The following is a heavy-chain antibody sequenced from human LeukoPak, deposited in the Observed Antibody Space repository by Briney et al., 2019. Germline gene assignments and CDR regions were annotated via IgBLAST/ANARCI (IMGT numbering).Heavy chain of an antibody. CDR1: GDSISSYY. CDR3: ARGVGAAAGLPPFDY. J-gene: IGHJ4*02. Sequence: SETLSLTCTVSGDSISSYYWSWIRQPAGKGLEWIGHIYISGNTNYNPSLKSRVIMSLDTSENQISLKVSSVSAADTAVYYCARGVGAAAGLPPFDYWGQGTLVTVSS. CDR2: IYISGNT. V-gene: IGHV4-4*07. D-gene: IGHD6-13*01.